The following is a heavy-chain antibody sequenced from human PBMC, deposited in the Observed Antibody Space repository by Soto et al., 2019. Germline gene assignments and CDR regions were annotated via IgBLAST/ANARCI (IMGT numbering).Heavy chain of an antibody. V-gene: IGHV4-31*03. Sequence: PSETLSLTCTVSGGSISSGGYYWSWIRQHPGKGLEWIGYIYYSGSTYYNPSLKSRVTISVDTSKNQFSLKLSSVTAADTAVYYCARGKLPRTYYFDYWGQGTLVTVSS. D-gene: IGHD1-26*01. J-gene: IGHJ4*02. CDR3: ARGKLPRTYYFDY. CDR2: IYYSGST. CDR1: GGSISSGGYY.